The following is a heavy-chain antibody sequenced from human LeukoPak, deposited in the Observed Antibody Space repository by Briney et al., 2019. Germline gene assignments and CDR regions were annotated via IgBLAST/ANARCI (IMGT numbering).Heavy chain of an antibody. J-gene: IGHJ4*02. D-gene: IGHD5-24*01. V-gene: IGHV1-69*05. CDR1: GGTFSSYA. Sequence: ASVKVSCKASGGTFSSYAISWVRQAPGQGLEWMGGIIPIFGTANYAQKFQGRVTITTDESTSTAYMELSSLRSEDTAVYYCAMTVEMATIPIFDYWGQGTLVTVSS. CDR3: AMTVEMATIPIFDY. CDR2: IIPIFGTA.